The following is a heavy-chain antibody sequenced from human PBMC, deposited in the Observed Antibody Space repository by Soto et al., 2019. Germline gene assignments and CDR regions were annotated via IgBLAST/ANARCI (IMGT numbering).Heavy chain of an antibody. Sequence: PGGSLRLSCAASGFTFSSYAMHWVRQAPGKGLEWVAVISYDGSNKYYADSVKGRFTISRDNSKDTLYLQMNSLRAEDTAVYYCARAHLQLLYYYYYGMDVWGQGTTVTVSS. CDR3: ARAHLQLLYYYYYGMDV. J-gene: IGHJ6*02. CDR2: ISYDGSNK. V-gene: IGHV3-30-3*01. D-gene: IGHD2-2*01. CDR1: GFTFSSYA.